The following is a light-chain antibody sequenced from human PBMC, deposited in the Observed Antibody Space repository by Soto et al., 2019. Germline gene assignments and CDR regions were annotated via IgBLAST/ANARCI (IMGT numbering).Light chain of an antibody. CDR2: EVS. J-gene: IGLJ1*01. Sequence: QSVLTQPASVYGSPGQSITISCTGTSSDVGAYNYVSWYQQHPGKAPKLMIYEVSNRPSGVSNRFSASKSGNTASLTISGLQAEDEADYYCSSYTSSSTYVFGTGTKLTVL. CDR3: SSYTSSSTYV. V-gene: IGLV2-14*01. CDR1: SSDVGAYNY.